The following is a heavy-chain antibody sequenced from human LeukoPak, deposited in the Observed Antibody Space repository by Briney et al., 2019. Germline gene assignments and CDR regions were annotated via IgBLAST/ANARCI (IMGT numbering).Heavy chain of an antibody. Sequence: GGSLRLSCAASGFTFSTYNMNWVRQAPGKGLEWLAYITSNINTIYYADSVKGRFTISRDNAKNSLYLQMNSLRAEDTAVYYCVLGVYDSPYLGFDYWGQGTLVTVSS. CDR1: GFTFSTYN. V-gene: IGHV3-48*04. D-gene: IGHD3-22*01. CDR3: VLGVYDSPYLGFDY. J-gene: IGHJ4*02. CDR2: ITSNINTI.